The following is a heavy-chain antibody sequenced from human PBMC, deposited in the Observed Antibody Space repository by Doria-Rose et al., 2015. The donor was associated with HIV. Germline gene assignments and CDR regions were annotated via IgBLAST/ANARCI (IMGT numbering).Heavy chain of an antibody. V-gene: IGHV2-26*01. J-gene: IGHJ4*02. CDR3: ARIKSSRWYHKYYFDF. CDR2: IFSDDER. Sequence: SGPVLVKPTETLTLTCTVSGVSLSSPGMGVSWIRQPPGKALEWLANIFSDDERSYNTSLESRLTISRDTSKSQVVLTMTDMDPVDTATYYCARIKSSRWYHKYYFDFWGQGTLVIVSA. CDR1: GVSLSSPGMG. D-gene: IGHD6-13*01.